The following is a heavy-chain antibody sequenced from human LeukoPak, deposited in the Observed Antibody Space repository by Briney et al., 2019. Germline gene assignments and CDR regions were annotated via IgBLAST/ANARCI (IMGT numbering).Heavy chain of an antibody. CDR3: AKGEGGDSGWYGDY. V-gene: IGHV3-7*02. CDR1: GFTFSYYW. Sequence: GGSLRLSCAASGFTFSYYWMSWVRQAPGKGLEWVANMGQDVSETYYVDSVKGRFTISRDNAKNSVYLQMNSLRAEDTAVYYCAKGEGGDSGWYGDYWGQGTLVTVSS. D-gene: IGHD6-19*01. J-gene: IGHJ4*02. CDR2: MGQDVSET.